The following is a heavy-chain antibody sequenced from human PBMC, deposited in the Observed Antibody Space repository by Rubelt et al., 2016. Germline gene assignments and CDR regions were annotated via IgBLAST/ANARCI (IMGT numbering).Heavy chain of an antibody. V-gene: IGHV4-34*01. Sequence: QVQLQQWGAGLLKPSETLSLTCAVYGGSFSGYYWSWIRQPPGKGLEWIGSIYYSGSTYYNPSLKGRVTISVDTSRNQFSLKLSSVTAADTAVYYCARHTFAGNCSGGSCPFDYWGQGTPVTVSS. CDR1: GGSFSGYY. CDR2: IYYSGST. J-gene: IGHJ4*02. D-gene: IGHD2-15*01. CDR3: ARHTFAGNCSGGSCPFDY.